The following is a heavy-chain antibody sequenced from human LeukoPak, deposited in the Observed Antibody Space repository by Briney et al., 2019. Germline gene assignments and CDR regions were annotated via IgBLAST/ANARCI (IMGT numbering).Heavy chain of an antibody. Sequence: TSETLSLTCAVYDGSFSNYYCSWIRQPPGKGLEWIGEINHSGSVNYNPSLKSRVTISVDTSKNQFSLRLKSMAAADTAVYYCASWTYDYGSSSSPELSWGQGTLVTVSS. CDR3: ASWTYDYGSSSSPELS. V-gene: IGHV4-34*01. D-gene: IGHD3-22*01. CDR2: INHSGSV. CDR1: DGSFSNYY. J-gene: IGHJ5*02.